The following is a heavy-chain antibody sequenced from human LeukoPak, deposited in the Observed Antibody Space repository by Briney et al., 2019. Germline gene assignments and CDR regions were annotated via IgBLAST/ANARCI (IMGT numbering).Heavy chain of an antibody. Sequence: GVSLRLSCAASGFTFSSYAMNWVRQAPGKGLEWVSSISGSGGSTYYADSVKGRFTISRDNSKNTLYLQMNSLRAEDTAVYYCAKYRYGDYDHNFDYWGQGTLVTVSS. CDR2: ISGSGGST. CDR1: GFTFSSYA. CDR3: AKYRYGDYDHNFDY. D-gene: IGHD4-17*01. V-gene: IGHV3-23*01. J-gene: IGHJ4*02.